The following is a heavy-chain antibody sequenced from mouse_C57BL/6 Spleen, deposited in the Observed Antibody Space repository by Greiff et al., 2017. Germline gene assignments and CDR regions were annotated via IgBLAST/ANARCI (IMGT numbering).Heavy chain of an antibody. D-gene: IGHD2-1*01. CDR2: INPNNGGT. Sequence: EVQLQQSGPELVKPGASVKISCKASGYTFTDYYMNWVKQSHGKSLEWIGDINPNNGGTSYNQKFKGKATLTVDKSSSTAYMELRSLTSEDSAVYYCARGGNYSPWFAYWGQGTLVTVSA. CDR3: ARGGNYSPWFAY. CDR1: GYTFTDYY. J-gene: IGHJ3*01. V-gene: IGHV1-26*01.